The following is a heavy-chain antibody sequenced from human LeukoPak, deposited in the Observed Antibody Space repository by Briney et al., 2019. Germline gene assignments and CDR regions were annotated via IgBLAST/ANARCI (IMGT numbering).Heavy chain of an antibody. CDR2: ISSSGSTI. J-gene: IGHJ6*03. V-gene: IGHV3-11*01. D-gene: IGHD3-10*01. CDR3: ARASYYGSGSYYNSYYYMDV. Sequence: GGSLRLSCAASGFTFSDYYMSWIRQAPGKGLEWVSYISSSGSTIYYADSVKGRFTISRDNAKNSLYLQMNSLRAEDTAVYYCARASYYGSGSYYNSYYYMDVWGKGTTVTVSS. CDR1: GFTFSDYY.